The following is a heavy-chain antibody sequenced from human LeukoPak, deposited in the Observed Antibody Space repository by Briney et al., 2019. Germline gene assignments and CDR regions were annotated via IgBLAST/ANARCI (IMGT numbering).Heavy chain of an antibody. V-gene: IGHV3-74*01. Sequence: GGSLRLSCAPSGVTFSNYWMNWVRQAPGKGLVWVSRINSDGSSTSYADSVKGGYRISRDTAKNTLYLQMNSLRVEDTAVYYCARAARSGWYPRGDNYFDYWGQGTLVTVSS. J-gene: IGHJ4*02. CDR3: ARAARSGWYPRGDNYFDY. D-gene: IGHD6-19*01. CDR2: INSDGSST. CDR1: GVTFSNYW.